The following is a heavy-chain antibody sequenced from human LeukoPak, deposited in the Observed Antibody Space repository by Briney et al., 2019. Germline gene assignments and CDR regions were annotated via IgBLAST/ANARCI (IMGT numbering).Heavy chain of an antibody. J-gene: IGHJ6*02. Sequence: GGSLRLSCAASGFTFDDYAMHWVRQAPGKGLEWVSGISWNSGSIGYADSVKGRFTISRDNAKNSLYLQMNSLRAEDTASYYCAKDSGYSYGYGMDVWGQGTTVTVSS. CDR3: AKDSGYSYGYGMDV. CDR2: ISWNSGSI. D-gene: IGHD5-18*01. CDR1: GFTFDDYA. V-gene: IGHV3-9*01.